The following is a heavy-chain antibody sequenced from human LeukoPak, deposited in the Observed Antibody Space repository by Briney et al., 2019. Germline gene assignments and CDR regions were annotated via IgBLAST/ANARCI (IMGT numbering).Heavy chain of an antibody. J-gene: IGHJ4*02. V-gene: IGHV3-11*01. CDR2: ISSSYTI. Sequence: GGSLRLSCAASGFTFSDYYMSWIRQAPGKGLEWVSYISSSYTIYYADSVKGRFTISRDNAKNLLYLQLNSLRAEDTAVYYCARDILMRDWGQGTLVTVSS. CDR1: GFTFSDYY. D-gene: IGHD2-8*01. CDR3: ARDILMRD.